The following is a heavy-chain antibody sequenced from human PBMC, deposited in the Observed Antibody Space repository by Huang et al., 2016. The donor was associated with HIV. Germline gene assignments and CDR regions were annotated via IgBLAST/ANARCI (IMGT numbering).Heavy chain of an antibody. CDR1: GSCFVCSW. Sequence: CSGWGSCFVCSWVAGVRGLLGKCLEWVGIIFPDDADTAYRPSCGGKGTISATKSIGTAYLRWGSLKASDTAMYYCARRFSSSSGYFDYWGQGSLVTVSS. J-gene: IGHJ4*02. V-gene: IGHV5-51*01. D-gene: IGHD6-6*01. CDR2: IFPDDADT. CDR3: ARRFSSSSGYFDY.